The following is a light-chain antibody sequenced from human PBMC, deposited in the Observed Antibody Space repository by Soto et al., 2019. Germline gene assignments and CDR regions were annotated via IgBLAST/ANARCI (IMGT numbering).Light chain of an antibody. CDR2: YTS. CDR1: LTVSTN. CDR3: QQYGSSPYT. V-gene: IGKV3-15*01. J-gene: IGKJ2*01. Sequence: DIVMTQSPATLSLSPGDRATLSCWASLTVSTNLAWYQQKPGQAPRLLIYYTSTRATGIPARFSGSGSAKEFTLTISSLQPEDSAVYYCQQYGSSPYTFGLGTKLEIK.